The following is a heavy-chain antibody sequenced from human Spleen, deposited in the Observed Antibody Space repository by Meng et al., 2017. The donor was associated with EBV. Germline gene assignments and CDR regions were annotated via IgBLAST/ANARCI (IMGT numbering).Heavy chain of an antibody. D-gene: IGHD6-19*01. V-gene: IGHV1-2*06. J-gene: IGHJ4*02. Sequence: GHRGRSGAGVKKPGASVKVSCKASGYTVTGYDMHWVGQAPGQGLEWMGRINPNSGGTNYAQKFQGRVTMTRDTSISTAYMELSRLRSDDTAVYYCARVGIAVAGTGDYWGQGTLVTVSS. CDR2: INPNSGGT. CDR3: ARVGIAVAGTGDY. CDR1: GYTVTGYD.